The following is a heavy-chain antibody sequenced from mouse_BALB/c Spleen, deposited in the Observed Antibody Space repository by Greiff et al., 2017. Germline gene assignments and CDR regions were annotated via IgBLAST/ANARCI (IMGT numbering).Heavy chain of an antibody. D-gene: IGHD1-2*01. J-gene: IGHJ2*01. CDR3: AREATATGANYFDY. Sequence: EVMLVESGGGLVQPGGSLKLSCAASGFDFSRYWMSWVRQAPGKGLEWIGEINPDSSTINYTPSLKDKFIISRDNAKNTLYLQMSSLRSEDTAMYYCAREATATGANYFDYWGQGTTLTVSS. CDR2: INPDSSTI. V-gene: IGHV4-1*02. CDR1: GFDFSRYW.